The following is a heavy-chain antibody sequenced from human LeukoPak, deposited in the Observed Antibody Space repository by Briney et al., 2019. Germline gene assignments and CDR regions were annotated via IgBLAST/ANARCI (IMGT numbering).Heavy chain of an antibody. Sequence: ASVKVSCKASGYTFTSYDINWVRQATGQGLEWMGWMDPNSGNTGYAQKFQGRVTMTRNTSISTAYMELSSLRSEDTAVYYCARPMVRGQYWFDPWGQGTLVTVSS. CDR1: GYTFTSYD. V-gene: IGHV1-8*01. J-gene: IGHJ5*02. D-gene: IGHD3-10*01. CDR3: ARPMVRGQYWFDP. CDR2: MDPNSGNT.